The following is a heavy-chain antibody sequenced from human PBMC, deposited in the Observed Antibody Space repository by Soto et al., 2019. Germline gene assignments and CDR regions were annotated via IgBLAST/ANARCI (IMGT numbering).Heavy chain of an antibody. J-gene: IGHJ4*02. CDR1: GFTFSTYT. CDR2: ISGSGASP. CDR3: AKARCSTPNCYVPDY. V-gene: IGHV3-23*01. D-gene: IGHD2-2*01. Sequence: EVQLLESGGGLVQPGGSLRLSCAASGFTFSTYTMSWVRRAPGKGLEWVSAISGSGASPSYADSVQGRFTISRDNPKRTLYLQMNNLRAEDTDVYYCAKARCSTPNCYVPDYWGQATLVTVSS.